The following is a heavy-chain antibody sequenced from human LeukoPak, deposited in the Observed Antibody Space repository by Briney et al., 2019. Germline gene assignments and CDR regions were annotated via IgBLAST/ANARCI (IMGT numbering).Heavy chain of an antibody. Sequence: GGSLRLSCAASGFTFSDYYMSWIRQAPGKGLEWVSYISSSGSTIYYADSVKGRFTISRDNAKNSLYLQMNSLRAEDMALYYCAKDNGSGWYWYAFDIWGQGTMVTVSS. CDR1: GFTFSDYY. D-gene: IGHD6-19*01. V-gene: IGHV3-11*01. J-gene: IGHJ3*02. CDR2: ISSSGSTI. CDR3: AKDNGSGWYWYAFDI.